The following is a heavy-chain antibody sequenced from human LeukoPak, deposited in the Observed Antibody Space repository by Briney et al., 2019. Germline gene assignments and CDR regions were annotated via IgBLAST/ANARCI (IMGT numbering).Heavy chain of an antibody. CDR1: GYSISSGYY. D-gene: IGHD6-19*01. CDR3: ARETAVAGYVDY. CDR2: IHHSGST. J-gene: IGHJ4*02. V-gene: IGHV4-38-2*02. Sequence: PSETLSLTCTVSGYSISSGYYWGWIRPSPGKGLEWIGSIHHSGSTYYNPSLKSRVTISVDTSKNQLSLKLSSVTAADTTVYYRARETAVAGYVDYWGQGTLVTVSS.